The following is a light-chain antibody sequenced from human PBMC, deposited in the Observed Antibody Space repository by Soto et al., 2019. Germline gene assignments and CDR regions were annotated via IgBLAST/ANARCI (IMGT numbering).Light chain of an antibody. CDR2: KAS. CDR1: QSISTW. CDR3: QQYSSSSRS. V-gene: IGKV1-5*03. Sequence: DLQMTQSPSTLSASVGNRVTITCRASQSISTWLAWYQQKPGKTPNLLIYKASRLETGVPSRFSASGSGTEFTLTISSLQPDDFATYYCQQYSSSSRSFGQGTKVDIK. J-gene: IGKJ1*01.